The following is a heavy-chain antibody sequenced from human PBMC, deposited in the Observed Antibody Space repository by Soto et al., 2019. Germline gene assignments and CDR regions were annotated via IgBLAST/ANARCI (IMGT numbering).Heavy chain of an antibody. V-gene: IGHV3-74*01. CDR3: ATVFEH. CDR2: VDSAGSGT. CDR1: GITFSGFW. Sequence: VPLVESGGGSVQPGGSLRLSCVASGITFSGFWMHWVRQVPGKGLVWVARVDSAGSGTSYADSVKGRFTISRHNAKNTLSLQMDSLRVEDTAVYYCATVFEHWGQGIPVTVSS. J-gene: IGHJ4*02.